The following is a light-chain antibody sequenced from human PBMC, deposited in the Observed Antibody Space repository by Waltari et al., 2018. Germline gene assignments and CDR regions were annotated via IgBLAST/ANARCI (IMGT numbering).Light chain of an antibody. Sequence: DIVMTQSPLSLSVTPGEPASISCRSSQSLLHSNGYNYLVWYLQKPGQSPQLLSYLGSNGASGVPDRFSGSGSGTEYTLKISRVEAEDVGVYYCMQALHTPCTFGQGTKLEIK. J-gene: IGKJ2*02. CDR2: LGS. CDR1: QSLLHSNGYNY. V-gene: IGKV2-28*01. CDR3: MQALHTPCT.